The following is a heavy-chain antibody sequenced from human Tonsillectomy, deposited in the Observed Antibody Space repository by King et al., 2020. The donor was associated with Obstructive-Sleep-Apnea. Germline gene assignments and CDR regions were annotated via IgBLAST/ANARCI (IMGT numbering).Heavy chain of an antibody. Sequence: TLKESGPTLVKPTQTLTLTCSFSGFSLSTHAVGVGWIRQPPGKALEWLALIYWNDEKRFSPSLKTRLTITKDTPKNQVVLTMTNMNPVDTATYSCAHVTDYGGNSGDLDYWGQGTLVTVSS. CDR3: AHVTDYGGNSGDLDY. J-gene: IGHJ4*02. CDR2: IYWNDEK. D-gene: IGHD4-23*01. CDR1: GFSLSTHAVG. V-gene: IGHV2-5*01.